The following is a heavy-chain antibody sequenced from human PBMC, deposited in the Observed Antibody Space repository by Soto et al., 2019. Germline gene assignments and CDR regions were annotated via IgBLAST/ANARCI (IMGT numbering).Heavy chain of an antibody. CDR3: ASPTLGAFDI. CDR1: GGSISKSYYY. Sequence: QLQLQESGPGLVKPSETLSLTCTVSGGSISKSYYYWGWIRQPPGKGLVWIGSISYSGSTSYNSSLKSRVTISVDKSKNQFSLRLSAVTAADTAVYYCASPTLGAFDIWGQGTMVTVSS. V-gene: IGHV4-39*01. J-gene: IGHJ3*02. CDR2: ISYSGST. D-gene: IGHD3-16*01.